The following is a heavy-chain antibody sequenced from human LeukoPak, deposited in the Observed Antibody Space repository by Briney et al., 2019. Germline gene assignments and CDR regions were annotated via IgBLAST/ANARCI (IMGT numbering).Heavy chain of an antibody. CDR1: GFTFSTYW. CDR2: IKPDGTGT. J-gene: IGHJ4*02. D-gene: IGHD3-3*01. V-gene: IGHV3-74*01. CDR3: ARDRDFNYFDY. Sequence: PGGSLRLSCAASGFTFSTYWMYWVRQAPGKGLVWVSRIKPDGTGTYYADSVKGRFTVSRDNARNTLYLQMNSLRAEDTAVYYCARDRDFNYFDYWGQGTLVTVSS.